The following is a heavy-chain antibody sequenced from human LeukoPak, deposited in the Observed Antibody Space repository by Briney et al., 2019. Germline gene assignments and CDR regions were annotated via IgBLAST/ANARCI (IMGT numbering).Heavy chain of an antibody. CDR3: ARDSGSYYYYYGMDV. CDR2: IYHSGST. V-gene: IGHV4-38-2*02. Sequence: PSETLSLTCTVSGYSISSGYYWGWIRQPPGKGLEWIGSIYHSGSTYYNPSLKSRVTISVDTSKNQFSLKLSSVTAADTAVYYCARDSGSYYYYYGMDVWGQGTTVTVSS. J-gene: IGHJ6*02. CDR1: GYSISSGYY. D-gene: IGHD1-26*01.